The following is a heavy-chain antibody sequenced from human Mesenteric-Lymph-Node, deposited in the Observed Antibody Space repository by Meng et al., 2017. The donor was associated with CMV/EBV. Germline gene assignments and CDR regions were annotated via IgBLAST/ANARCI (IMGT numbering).Heavy chain of an antibody. J-gene: IGHJ4*02. CDR1: GFTFSSYA. CDR2: VSFDGGSK. Sequence: GESLKISCAASGFTFSSYAMHWVRQTPGKGLEWVAIVSFDGGSKFYADSVKGRFSISRDNSKNTLYLQMNSLRGEDTAVYYCARTDYGGTSDYWGQGTLVTVSS. CDR3: ARTDYGGTSDY. D-gene: IGHD4-23*01. V-gene: IGHV3-30-3*01.